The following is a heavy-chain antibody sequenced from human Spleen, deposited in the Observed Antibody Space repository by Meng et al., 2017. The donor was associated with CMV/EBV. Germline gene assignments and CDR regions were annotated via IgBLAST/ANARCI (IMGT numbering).Heavy chain of an antibody. V-gene: IGHV3-11*01. CDR2: ISSSGNTV. Sequence: GGSLRLSCAASGFTFNYFYMAWIRQTPGKGLEWLSYISSSGNTVYYADSVKGRFTISRDNAKNSLYLQMNSLRAEDTAVYYCAKGGMPPWGGWDILWDYWGQGTLVTVSS. CDR1: GFTFNYFY. CDR3: AKGGMPPWGGWDILWDY. J-gene: IGHJ4*02. D-gene: IGHD3-10*01.